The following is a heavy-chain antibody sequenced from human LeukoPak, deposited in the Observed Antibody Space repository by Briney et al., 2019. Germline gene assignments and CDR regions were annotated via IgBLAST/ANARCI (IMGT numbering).Heavy chain of an antibody. Sequence: SETLSLTCTVSGGSISSYYWSWIRQPPGKGLEWIGYIYYSGSTNYNPSLKSRVTISVDTSKNQFSLKLSSVTAADTAVYYCARCSVRGVIINYYYYMDVWGKGTTVTISS. CDR2: IYYSGST. CDR3: ARCSVRGVIINYYYYMDV. V-gene: IGHV4-59*01. CDR1: GGSISSYY. D-gene: IGHD3-10*02. J-gene: IGHJ6*03.